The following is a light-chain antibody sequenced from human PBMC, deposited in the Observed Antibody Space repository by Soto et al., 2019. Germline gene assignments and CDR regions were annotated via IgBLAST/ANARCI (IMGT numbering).Light chain of an antibody. J-gene: IGLJ3*02. CDR1: SSNIGNNY. CDR2: DNN. CDR3: GTWDSSLSAWV. V-gene: IGLV1-51*01. Sequence: QSVLTQPPSVSAAPGQKVTISCSGSSSNIGNNYVSWYQQLPGTAPKVLIYDNNKRPSGIPDRFSGSKSGTSATLGITGLQTGDEADYYCGTWDSSLSAWVFGGGIKLTVL.